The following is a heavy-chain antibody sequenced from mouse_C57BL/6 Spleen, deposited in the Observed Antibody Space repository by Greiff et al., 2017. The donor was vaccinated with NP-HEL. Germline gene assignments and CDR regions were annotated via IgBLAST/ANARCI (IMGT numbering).Heavy chain of an antibody. CDR2: IDPSDSET. Sequence: QVQLQQPGAELVRPGSSVKLSCKASGYTFTSYWMHWVKQRPIQGLEWIGNIDPSDSETHYNQKFKDKATLTVDKSSSTAYMQLSSLTSEDSAVYYCARGRDGYYVGYFDVWGTGTTVTVSS. D-gene: IGHD2-3*01. CDR1: GYTFTSYW. J-gene: IGHJ1*03. CDR3: ARGRDGYYVGYFDV. V-gene: IGHV1-52*01.